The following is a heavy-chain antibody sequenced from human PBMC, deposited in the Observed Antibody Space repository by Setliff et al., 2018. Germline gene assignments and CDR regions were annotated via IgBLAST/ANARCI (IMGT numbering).Heavy chain of an antibody. CDR1: GYTFSNYG. J-gene: IGHJ4*02. CDR2: ISAYTGNT. Sequence: ASVKVSCKASGYTFSNYGLPWVRQAPGQGLEWMGWISAYTGNTKFAQKFQGRVTMTTDTSTSTAYLELRSLTSDDTAVYYCSKLVRYCTTTACQGASGAEFWGQGTLVTVSS. D-gene: IGHD2-8*01. V-gene: IGHV1-18*01. CDR3: SKLVRYCTTTACQGASGAEF.